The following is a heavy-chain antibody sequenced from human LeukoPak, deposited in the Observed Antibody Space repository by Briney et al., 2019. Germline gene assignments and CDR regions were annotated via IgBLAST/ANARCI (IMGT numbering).Heavy chain of an antibody. D-gene: IGHD3-3*01. J-gene: IGHJ6*02. CDR1: GYTFTGYY. V-gene: IGHV1-2*06. CDR3: ARDSNAEYYDFWSGYSLYYYYGMDV. Sequence: ASVKLSCKASGYTFTGYYMHWVRQAPGQGLEWMGRINPNSGGTNYAQKFQGRVTMTRDTSISTAYMELSRLRSDDTAVYYCARDSNAEYYDFWSGYSLYYYYGMDVWGQGTTVTVSS. CDR2: INPNSGGT.